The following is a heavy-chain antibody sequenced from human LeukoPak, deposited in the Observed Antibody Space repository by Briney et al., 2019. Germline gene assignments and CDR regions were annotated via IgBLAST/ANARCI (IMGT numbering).Heavy chain of an antibody. V-gene: IGHV3-48*01. J-gene: IGHJ4*02. CDR1: GFTFSSYS. CDR2: ISSSSSTI. Sequence: PGGSLRLSCAASGFTFSSYSMNWVRQAPGKGLEWVSYISSSSSTIYYADSVKGRFTISRDNAKNSLYLQMNSLRAEDTAVYYCARASLGPVDYWGQGTLVTVPS. D-gene: IGHD2-2*01. CDR3: ARASLGPVDY.